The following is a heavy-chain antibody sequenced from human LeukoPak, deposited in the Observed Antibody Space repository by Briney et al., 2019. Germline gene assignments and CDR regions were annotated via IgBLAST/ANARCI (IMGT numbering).Heavy chain of an antibody. CDR2: IKEDGSEK. Sequence: GGSLRLSCAASGFTFSSYAMSWVRQAPGKGLEWVANIKEDGSEKYYVDSVKGRFTISRDNAQNSLYLQMNSLRAEDTAVYYCARDAAVAGLFDPWGQGTLVTVSS. V-gene: IGHV3-7*03. CDR1: GFTFSSYA. J-gene: IGHJ5*02. D-gene: IGHD6-19*01. CDR3: ARDAAVAGLFDP.